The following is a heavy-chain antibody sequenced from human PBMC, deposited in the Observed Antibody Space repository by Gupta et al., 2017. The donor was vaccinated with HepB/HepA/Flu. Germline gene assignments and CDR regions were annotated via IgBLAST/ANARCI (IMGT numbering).Heavy chain of an antibody. D-gene: IGHD3-10*01. CDR1: GFTFSTSS. CDR2: ISGSSRYI. CDR3: ARGRGAADYFDS. V-gene: IGHV3-21*01. Sequence: EVQLVESGGGLVKPGGSLRLSCAASGFTFSTSSMNWVRQAPGKGLEWVSSISGSSRYIYYGDSLKGRFTFSRDNAKNSLYLQMNSLRPEDTAVYYCARGRGAADYFDSWGQGTLVTVYS. J-gene: IGHJ4*02.